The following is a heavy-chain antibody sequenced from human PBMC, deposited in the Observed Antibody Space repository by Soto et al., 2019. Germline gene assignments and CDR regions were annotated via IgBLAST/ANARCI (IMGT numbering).Heavy chain of an antibody. V-gene: IGHV1-18*01. Sequence: QVQLVQSGPEVKKHGASVKVSCKASGYTFTSYDINWVRQAPGQGLEWMGWSSGYDGNTNYAQKLQDRVTMTTDTSTSTAYMELMSLRSDDTAVYYCASALGIGDYWGQGTQVTVSS. CDR1: GYTFTSYD. CDR3: ASALGIGDY. CDR2: SSGYDGNT. D-gene: IGHD7-27*01. J-gene: IGHJ4*02.